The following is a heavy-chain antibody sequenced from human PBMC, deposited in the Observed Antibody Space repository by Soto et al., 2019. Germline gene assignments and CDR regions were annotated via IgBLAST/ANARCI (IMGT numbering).Heavy chain of an antibody. Sequence: QVQLVQSGAEVKKPGSSVKVSCKASGGTFSSYAISWVRQAPGQGLEWMGGIIPIFGTPDYAQKFQGRVTITADESTSTASMELSSLRSEDTAVYYCAFTLSANYYYGMDVWGQGTTVTVSS. CDR2: IIPIFGTP. CDR1: GGTFSSYA. CDR3: AFTLSANYYYGMDV. D-gene: IGHD3-16*01. V-gene: IGHV1-69*12. J-gene: IGHJ6*02.